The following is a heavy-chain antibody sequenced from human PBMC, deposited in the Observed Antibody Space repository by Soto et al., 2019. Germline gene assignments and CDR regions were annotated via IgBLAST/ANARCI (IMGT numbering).Heavy chain of an antibody. D-gene: IGHD3-22*01. J-gene: IGHJ5*02. CDR2: IYYSGST. V-gene: IGHV4-59*01. CDR3: ARAGTGSGYYYDSSGYYLDGFDP. CDR1: GGSISSYY. Sequence: PSETLSLTCTVSGGSISSYYWSWIRQPPGKGLEWIGYIYYSGSTNYNPSLKSRVTISVGTSKNQFSLKLSSVTAADTAVYYCARAGTGSGYYYDSSGYYLDGFDPWGQGTLVTVSS.